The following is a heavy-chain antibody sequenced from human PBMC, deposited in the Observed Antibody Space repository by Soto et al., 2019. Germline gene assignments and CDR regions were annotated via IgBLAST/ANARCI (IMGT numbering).Heavy chain of an antibody. D-gene: IGHD6-19*01. Sequence: GSLRLSCAASGFTFGSYAMSWVRQAPGKGLEWVSAISGSGGSTYYADSVKGRFTISRDNSKNTLYLQMNSLRAEDTAVYYCAKAARYAVAGTTPEYFQHWGQGTLVTVSS. CDR2: ISGSGGST. CDR1: GFTFGSYA. V-gene: IGHV3-23*01. CDR3: AKAARYAVAGTTPEYFQH. J-gene: IGHJ1*01.